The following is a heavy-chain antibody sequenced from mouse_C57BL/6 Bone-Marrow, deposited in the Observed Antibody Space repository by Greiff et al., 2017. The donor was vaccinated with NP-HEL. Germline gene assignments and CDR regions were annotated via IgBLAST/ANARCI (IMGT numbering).Heavy chain of an antibody. CDR2: ISDGGSYT. D-gene: IGHD1-1*01. V-gene: IGHV5-4*01. J-gene: IGHJ4*01. CDR3: ARVATTVVAPYAMDY. Sequence: DVHLVESGGGLVKPGGSLKLSCAASGFTFSSYAMSWVRQTPEKRLEWVATISDGGSYTYYPDNVKGRFTISRDNAKNKLYLQMSHLKCEDTAMYYCARVATTVVAPYAMDYWGQGTSVTVSS. CDR1: GFTFSSYA.